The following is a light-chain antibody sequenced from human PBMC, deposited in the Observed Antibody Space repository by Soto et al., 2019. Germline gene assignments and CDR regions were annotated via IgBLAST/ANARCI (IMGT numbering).Light chain of an antibody. CDR1: EPISRW. CDR2: RAS. CDR3: QQYKSYSPYT. V-gene: IGKV1-5*03. J-gene: IGKJ5*01. Sequence: DILMTQSPSTLSASIGDRVTITCRASEPISRWLAWYQLSPGKAPKLLIHRASTLNSGVPSRFSGSGSGTDFTLTIDSLQYDDFASYYCQQYKSYSPYTFGQGPRMEIK.